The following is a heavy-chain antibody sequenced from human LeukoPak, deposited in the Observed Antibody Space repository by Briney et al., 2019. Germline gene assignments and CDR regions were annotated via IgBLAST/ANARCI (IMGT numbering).Heavy chain of an antibody. CDR3: ARGPYCSGGSCYARTFDY. J-gene: IGHJ4*02. CDR2: INHSGST. V-gene: IGHV4-34*01. D-gene: IGHD2-15*01. CDR1: GGSFSGYY. Sequence: PSETLSLTCAAYGGSFSGYYWSWIRQPPGKGLEWIGEINHSGSTNYNPSLKSRVTISVDTSKNQFSLKLSSVTAADTAVYYCARGPYCSGGSCYARTFDYWGQGTLVTVSS.